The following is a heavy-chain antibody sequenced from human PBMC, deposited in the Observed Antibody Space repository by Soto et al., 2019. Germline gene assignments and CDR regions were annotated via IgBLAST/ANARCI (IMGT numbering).Heavy chain of an antibody. CDR2: IKSKTDGGTT. V-gene: IGHV3-15*07. J-gene: IGHJ6*02. CDR1: GFTFSNAW. D-gene: IGHD1-1*01. Sequence: EVQLVESGGGLVKPGGSLRLSCAASGFTFSNAWMNWVRQAPGKGLEWVGRIKSKTDGGTTDYAAPVKGRFTISRDDSKNTLYMQMNSLKTEDTAVYYCTTAGSGAPDYYGMDVWGQGTTVTVSS. CDR3: TTAGSGAPDYYGMDV.